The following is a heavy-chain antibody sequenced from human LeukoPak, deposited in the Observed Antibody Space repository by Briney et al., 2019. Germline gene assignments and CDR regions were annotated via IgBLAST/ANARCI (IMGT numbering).Heavy chain of an antibody. J-gene: IGHJ4*02. CDR2: IYPGDSNT. D-gene: IGHD3-10*01. CDR1: GYSFTTYW. V-gene: IGHV5-51*01. Sequence: GESLKISCEGSGYSFTTYWIGWVRQMPGKGLEWMGTIYPGDSNTKYSPSFQGQVTVSADKSISTAYLQWSSLKASDTAMYYCARRDGSGSYAEINFDYWGQGTLVTVSS. CDR3: ARRDGSGSYAEINFDY.